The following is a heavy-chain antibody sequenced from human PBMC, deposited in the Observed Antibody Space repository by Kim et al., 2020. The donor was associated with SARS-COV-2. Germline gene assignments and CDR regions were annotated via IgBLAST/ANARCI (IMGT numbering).Heavy chain of an antibody. V-gene: IGHV1-69*01. Sequence: FQGRVTITADESTSTAYMELSSLRSEDTAVYYCARGTNYYGSGTVRAFDYWGQGTLVTVSS. J-gene: IGHJ4*02. CDR3: ARGTNYYGSGTVRAFDY. D-gene: IGHD3-10*01.